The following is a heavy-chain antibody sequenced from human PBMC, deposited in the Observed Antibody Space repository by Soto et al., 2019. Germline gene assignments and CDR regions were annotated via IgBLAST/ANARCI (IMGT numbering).Heavy chain of an antibody. J-gene: IGHJ6*02. CDR1: GGTFSSYA. CDR3: ARDNRGFGVLPSYYYYGMDV. V-gene: IGHV1-69*01. Sequence: QVQLVQSGAEVKKPGSSVKVSCKASGGTFSSYAISWVRQAPGQGLEWMGGIIPIFGTANYAQKFQGRVTITADESTSTAYMELSSLRSEDTAVYYCARDNRGFGVLPSYYYYGMDVWGQGTTVTVSS. CDR2: IIPIFGTA. D-gene: IGHD3-3*01.